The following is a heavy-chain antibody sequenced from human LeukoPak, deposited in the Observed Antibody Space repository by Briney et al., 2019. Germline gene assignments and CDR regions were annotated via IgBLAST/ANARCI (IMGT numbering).Heavy chain of an antibody. CDR2: ISYSGST. Sequence: PSETLSLTCTVSGGSISLYYWSWIRQPPGEGLEWIGYISYSGSTNYNPSLKSRVTISVDTSKNHFSLKVRSVTAADTAVYYCARRFCSGGSCYEASWGQGTLVTVSS. CDR3: ARRFCSGGSCYEAS. CDR1: GGSISLYY. J-gene: IGHJ5*02. D-gene: IGHD2-15*01. V-gene: IGHV4-59*01.